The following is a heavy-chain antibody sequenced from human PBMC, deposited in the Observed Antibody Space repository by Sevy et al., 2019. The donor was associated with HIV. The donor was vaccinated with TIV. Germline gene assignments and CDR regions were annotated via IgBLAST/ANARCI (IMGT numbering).Heavy chain of an antibody. CDR1: GFTFSRYA. J-gene: IGHJ3*02. CDR3: ARDEGDFGVMVYGFAIDI. D-gene: IGHD3-3*01. Sequence: GGSLRLSCAASGFTFSRYAMNWLREAPGKGLERVSTSSRVCGSTYYADSLKGRFTISVDNSKNTLDLQMNSLTAEDTAVYYCARDEGDFGVMVYGFAIDIWGQGTMVTVSS. CDR2: SSRVCGST. V-gene: IGHV3-23*01.